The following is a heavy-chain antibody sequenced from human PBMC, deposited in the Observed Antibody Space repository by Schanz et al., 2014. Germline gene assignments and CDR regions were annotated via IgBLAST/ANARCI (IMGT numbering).Heavy chain of an antibody. Sequence: EVQLVESGGGLVKPGGSLRLSCATSGFTLNNAWMNWVRQAPGKGLQWVARIKSKTDGGTRDYAAPVKGRFTISTDDSKNTVYLQMNSLQTEDTAVYYCAKTPREYCNYDSCPNWFDSWGQGTLVTASS. J-gene: IGHJ5*01. V-gene: IGHV3-15*01. CDR3: AKTPREYCNYDSCPNWFDS. CDR1: GFTLNNAW. D-gene: IGHD2-15*01. CDR2: IKSKTDGGTR.